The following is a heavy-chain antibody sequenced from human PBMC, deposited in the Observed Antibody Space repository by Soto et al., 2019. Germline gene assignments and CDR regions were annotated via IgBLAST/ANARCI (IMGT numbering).Heavy chain of an antibody. CDR1: GLSFSSYG. CDR2: ISYDGSKE. D-gene: IGHD3-22*01. J-gene: IGHJ4*02. Sequence: QVQLVESGGGVVQPGRSLRLSCVASGLSFSSYGMHWVRQAPGKGLEWVAGISYDGSKEYYADSVKGRFTISRDNSKNTLFLQMNSLRAEDTAVYFCAEDTYYYDSNGYYGFDHWGQGALVTVSS. V-gene: IGHV3-30*18. CDR3: AEDTYYYDSNGYYGFDH.